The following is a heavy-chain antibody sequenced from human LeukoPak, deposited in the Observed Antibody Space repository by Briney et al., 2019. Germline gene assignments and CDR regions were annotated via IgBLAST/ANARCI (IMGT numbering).Heavy chain of an antibody. CDR2: ISGSGGST. V-gene: IGHV3-23*01. Sequence: GGSLRLSCAASGFTFSSYAMTWVRQAPGKGLEWVSAISGSGGSTYYADSVKGRFTISRDNSKNTLYLQMNSLRAEDTAVYYCAKDDRGRELPDAFDIWGQGTMVTVSS. D-gene: IGHD1-26*01. CDR3: AKDDRGRELPDAFDI. CDR1: GFTFSSYA. J-gene: IGHJ3*02.